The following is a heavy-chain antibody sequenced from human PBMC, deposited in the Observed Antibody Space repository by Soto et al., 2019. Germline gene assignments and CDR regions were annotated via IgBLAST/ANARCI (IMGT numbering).Heavy chain of an antibody. Sequence: SDTLSLTCPFSGESICRWVDYWSWIRQHPGKGLEWIGYIFYSGTTYYNPSLKSRVTISVDTSKNQFSLKLSSVTAADTAVYYCARSVDPWGQGTLVTVSS. V-gene: IGHV4-31*03. J-gene: IGHJ5*02. CDR1: GESICRWVDY. CDR3: ARSVDP. CDR2: IFYSGTT.